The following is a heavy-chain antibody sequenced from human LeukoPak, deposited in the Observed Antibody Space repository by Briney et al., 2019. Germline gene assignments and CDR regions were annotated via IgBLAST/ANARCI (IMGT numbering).Heavy chain of an antibody. J-gene: IGHJ3*02. CDR3: AKSPAVDAAFEI. CDR1: GFTFSRYA. D-gene: IGHD4-23*01. CDR2: ISYDGNNE. V-gene: IGHV3-30*18. Sequence: PGWSLRLSCAASGFTFSRYARHWVGQAPAKGLEWVAVISYDGNNEFYADSVKGRFIISRNNSKNTLYLQMNSLRAEDTTVYYCAKSPAVDAAFEIWGQGTMVTVSS.